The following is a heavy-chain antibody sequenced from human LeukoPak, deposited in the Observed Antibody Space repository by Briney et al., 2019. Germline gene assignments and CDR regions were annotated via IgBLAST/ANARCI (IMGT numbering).Heavy chain of an antibody. D-gene: IGHD2-15*01. V-gene: IGHV1-46*01. CDR3: ASGWLRGVVVVAATLNDAFDI. CDR1: GYTFTSYY. J-gene: IGHJ3*02. Sequence: ASVKVSCKASGYTFTSYYMHWVRQAPGQGLEWMGIINPSGGSTSYAQKFQGRVTITADKSTGTAYMELSSLRSEDTAVYYCASGWLRGVVVVAATLNDAFDIWGQGTMVTVSS. CDR2: INPSGGST.